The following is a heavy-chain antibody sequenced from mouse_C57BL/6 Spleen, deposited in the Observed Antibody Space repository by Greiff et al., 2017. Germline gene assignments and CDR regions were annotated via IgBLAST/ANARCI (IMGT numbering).Heavy chain of an antibody. Sequence: EVKLVESGPGLVKPSQSLSLTCSVTGYSITSGYYWNWIRQFPGNKLEWMGYISYDGSNNYNPSLKNRISITRDTSKNQFFLKLNSVTTEDTATYYCARDYSNYPAWFAYWGQGTLVTVSA. CDR2: ISYDGSN. D-gene: IGHD2-5*01. CDR1: GYSITSGYY. J-gene: IGHJ3*01. V-gene: IGHV3-6*01. CDR3: ARDYSNYPAWFAY.